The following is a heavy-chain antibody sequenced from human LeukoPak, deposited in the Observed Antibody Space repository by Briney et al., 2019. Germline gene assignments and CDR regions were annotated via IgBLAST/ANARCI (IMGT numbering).Heavy chain of an antibody. D-gene: IGHD3-3*01. Sequence: PGGSLRLSCAASGFTFSTYWMHWVRQVPGKGLVWVSRIRGDGNSATYADFVKGRFTISRDNAKNTLYLQMNSLRVEDTALYYCARSDYTDYWGQGTLVTVSS. CDR1: GFTFSTYW. CDR2: IRGDGNSA. J-gene: IGHJ4*02. V-gene: IGHV3-74*01. CDR3: ARSDYTDY.